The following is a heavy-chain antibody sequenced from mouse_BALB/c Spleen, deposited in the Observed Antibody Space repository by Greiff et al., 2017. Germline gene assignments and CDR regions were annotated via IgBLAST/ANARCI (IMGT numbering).Heavy chain of an antibody. CDR1: GFNIKDTY. Sequence: VQLKQSGAELVKPGASVKLSCTASGFNIKDTYMHWVKQRPEQGLEWIGRIDPANGNTKYDPTFQGKATITADTASNTAYLQLSSLTSEDTAVYYCARRGAMITTAWCAYWGQGTLVTVSA. CDR2: IDPANGNT. V-gene: IGHV14-3*02. CDR3: ARRGAMITTAWCAY. D-gene: IGHD2-4*01. J-gene: IGHJ3*01.